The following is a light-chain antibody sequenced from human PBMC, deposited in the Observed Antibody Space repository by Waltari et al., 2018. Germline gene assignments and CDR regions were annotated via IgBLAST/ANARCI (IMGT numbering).Light chain of an antibody. CDR1: SSDVGAYDY. J-gene: IGLJ2*01. V-gene: IGLV2-11*01. CDR3: CSHADTYILL. CDR2: DVT. Sequence: QSALTQPRSVSGSPGQSVTISCTGTSSDVGAYDYVSWYQQHPGKAPKLMIYDVTKRPSGVPDRFSGSKSGNTASLTISGLQADDEADYYCCSHADTYILLFGGGTKLTVL.